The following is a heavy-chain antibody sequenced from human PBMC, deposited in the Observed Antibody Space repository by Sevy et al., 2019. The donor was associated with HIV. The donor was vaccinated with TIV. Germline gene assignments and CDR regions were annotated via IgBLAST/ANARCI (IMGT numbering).Heavy chain of an antibody. V-gene: IGHV7-4-1*02. CDR1: GYNFRSYN. D-gene: IGHD2-21*01. CDR3: ARELCPFDY. J-gene: IGHJ4*02. Sequence: ASVKVSCKASGYNFRSYNMNWVRQAPGQGLEWMGWINTNTGNPTYVQGFTGRFVFSLDTSVSTAYLEISSLKAEDTAVYYCARELCPFDYWGQGTRVTVSS. CDR2: INTNTGNP.